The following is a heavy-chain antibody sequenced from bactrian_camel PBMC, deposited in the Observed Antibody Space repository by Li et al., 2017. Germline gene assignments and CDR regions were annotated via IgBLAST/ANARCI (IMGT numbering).Heavy chain of an antibody. D-gene: IGHD5*01. V-gene: IGHV3S42*01. CDR3: AATKGLPDLLRGGYLSARSYNY. J-gene: IGHJ4*01. CDR1: GFQFADYP. CDR2: IAYDGWVS. Sequence: VQLVESGGGLVQPGGSLRLSCSASGFQFADYPMSWVRQAPGKGLEWVAQIAYDGWVSRYHDSAKGRFTISRDNAKNMLYLQMNSLKPEDTAIYYCAATKGLPDLLRGGYLSARSYNYWGRGTQVTVS.